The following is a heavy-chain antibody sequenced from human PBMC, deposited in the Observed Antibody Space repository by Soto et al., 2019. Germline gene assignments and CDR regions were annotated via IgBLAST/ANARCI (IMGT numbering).Heavy chain of an antibody. CDR1: GGSISSSNW. Sequence: SETLSLTCAVSGGSISSSNWWSWVRQPPGKGLEWIGEIYHSGSTNYNPSLKSRVTISVDKSKNQFSLKLSSVTAADTAVYYCATSAVLTGDTVIGIGAPSHAFDIWGQGTMVTVSS. CDR3: ATSAVLTGDTVIGIGAPSHAFDI. D-gene: IGHD7-27*01. J-gene: IGHJ3*02. V-gene: IGHV4-4*02. CDR2: IYHSGST.